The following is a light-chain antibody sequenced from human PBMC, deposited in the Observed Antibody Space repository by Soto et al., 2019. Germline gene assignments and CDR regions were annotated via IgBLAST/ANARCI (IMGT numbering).Light chain of an antibody. CDR3: QQYNNWSWT. V-gene: IGKV3-15*01. CDR1: QSISDT. CDR2: GAS. Sequence: EIVMTQNPATLSVYPVGRATLSCRASQSISDTLAWYQQKPGQAPRLLIYGASTRAPGFPARFSGSGSGTDFTLTISSLQSEDFAVYYCQQYNNWSWTFGQGTKVDNK. J-gene: IGKJ1*01.